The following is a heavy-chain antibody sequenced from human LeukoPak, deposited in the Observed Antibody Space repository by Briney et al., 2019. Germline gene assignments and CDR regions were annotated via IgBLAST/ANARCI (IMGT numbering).Heavy chain of an antibody. Sequence: SETLSLACAAYGGSFSGYYWSWIRQPPGKGLEWIGEINHSGSTNYNPSLKSRVTISVDTSKNQFSLKLSSVTAADTAVYYCAVAVWGSYRYTGQQGLAYWGQGTLVSVA. CDR2: INHSGST. J-gene: IGHJ4*02. CDR1: GGSFSGYY. D-gene: IGHD3-16*02. V-gene: IGHV4-34*01. CDR3: AVAVWGSYRYTGQQGLAY.